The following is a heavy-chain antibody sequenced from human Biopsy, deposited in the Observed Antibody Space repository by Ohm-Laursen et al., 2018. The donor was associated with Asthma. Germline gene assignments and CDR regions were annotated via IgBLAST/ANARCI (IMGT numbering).Heavy chain of an antibody. CDR1: GFTFSSYS. CDR2: ISSSSTI. Sequence: SLGLSCAASGFTFSSYSMNWVRQAPGKGLEWVSYISSSSTIYYADSVKGRFTIFRDNAKNSLYLQMNSLRDEDTAVYYCARPRWGPYGYWGQGTLVTVSS. D-gene: IGHD4-17*01. J-gene: IGHJ4*02. CDR3: ARPRWGPYGY. V-gene: IGHV3-48*02.